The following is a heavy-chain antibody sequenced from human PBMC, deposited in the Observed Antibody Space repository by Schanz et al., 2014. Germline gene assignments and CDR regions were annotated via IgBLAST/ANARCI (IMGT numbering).Heavy chain of an antibody. CDR1: GGSINSYY. CDR2: IYYSGST. Sequence: QVQLQESGPGLVKPSETLSLTCTVSGGSINSYYWTWIRQPPGKGLEWIGYIYYSGSTNYNPSLRSRVTISLDTSKNQFSLKLRSVTSADTAVYYCARDPGYSGQYGLDVWGQGTTVTVSS. CDR3: ARDPGYSGQYGLDV. V-gene: IGHV4-59*01. D-gene: IGHD6-13*01. J-gene: IGHJ6*02.